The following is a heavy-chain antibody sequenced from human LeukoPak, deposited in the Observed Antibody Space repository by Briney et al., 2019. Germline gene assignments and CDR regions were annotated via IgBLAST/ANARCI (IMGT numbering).Heavy chain of an antibody. D-gene: IGHD1-7*01. Sequence: SETLSLTCSVSGGSINSSSHYWGWIRQPPGKGLGWIASIYYNGTTYYNPSLKSRVTISLGTSRTQFSLKLTSVTAADTAVYYCASSEWNYARWGQGMLVTVSS. CDR2: IYYNGTT. CDR3: ASSEWNYAR. J-gene: IGHJ4*02. CDR1: GGSINSSSHY. V-gene: IGHV4-39*07.